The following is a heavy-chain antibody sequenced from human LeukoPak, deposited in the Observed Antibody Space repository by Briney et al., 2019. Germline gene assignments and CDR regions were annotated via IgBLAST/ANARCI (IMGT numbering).Heavy chain of an antibody. CDR2: IYHSGST. CDR1: GYSISSGYY. J-gene: IGHJ4*02. D-gene: IGHD4-23*01. V-gene: IGHV4-38-2*02. CDR3: AREGYGGNPAPFDY. Sequence: SETLSLTGTVSGYSISSGYYWGWIRPPPGKGLEWIGSIYHSGSTYYNPSLKSRVTISVDTSKNQFSLKLSSVTAADTAVYYCAREGYGGNPAPFDYWGQGTLVTVSS.